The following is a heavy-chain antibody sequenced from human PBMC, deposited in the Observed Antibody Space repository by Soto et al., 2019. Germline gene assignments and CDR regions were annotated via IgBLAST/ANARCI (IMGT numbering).Heavy chain of an antibody. V-gene: IGHV1-69*01. CDR3: ATVETPGGGPPASPTPQAFVV. CDR2: IIPSFGTA. J-gene: IGHJ3*01. D-gene: IGHD2-21*02. Sequence: VQLVQSGAEVKKPGSSVKVSCKASGGTFNTYIITWVRQAPGQGLEWMGGIIPSFGTANYAPKFRGRVTIPADGSTTTVYMEVSSLRSEDTAVYFCATVETPGGGPPASPTPQAFVVWGQGTEVTVSS. CDR1: GGTFNTYI.